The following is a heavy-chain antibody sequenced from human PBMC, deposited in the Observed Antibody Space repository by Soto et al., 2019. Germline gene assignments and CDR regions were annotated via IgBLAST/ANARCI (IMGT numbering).Heavy chain of an antibody. J-gene: IGHJ5*02. Sequence: QITLRASGPTLVKPTETLTLTCTFSGFSVTSDGVAVAWIRQPPGKGLEWLALIYWDDDKRYNPSLSSRLSIVADTSNNQLVLTPTDMDPVDTATYYRAHMDDYHDPQPSWFDPWGQGTPVTVSS. V-gene: IGHV2-5*02. CDR3: AHMDDYHDPQPSWFDP. CDR1: GFSVTSDGVA. CDR2: IYWDDDK. D-gene: IGHD4-17*01.